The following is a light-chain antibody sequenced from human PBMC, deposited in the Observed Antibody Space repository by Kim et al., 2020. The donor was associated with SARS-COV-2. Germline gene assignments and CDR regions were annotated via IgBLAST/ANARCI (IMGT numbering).Light chain of an antibody. V-gene: IGLV4-69*02. CDR3: QTWGTGIRV. CDR1: SGHSSYA. CDR2: VNRDGSH. J-gene: IGLJ3*02. Sequence: ASVKLTCTLSSGHSSYAIAWHQQQPEKGPRYLMKVNRDGSHTKGDGIPDRFSGSSSGAERYRTISSLQSEDEADYYCQTWGTGIRVFGGGTQLTVL.